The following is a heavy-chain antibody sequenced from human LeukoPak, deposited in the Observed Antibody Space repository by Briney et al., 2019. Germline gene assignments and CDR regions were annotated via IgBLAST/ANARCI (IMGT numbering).Heavy chain of an antibody. Sequence: TGRSLRLSXAASGFAVGSNYMSWVRQTPGKGLEWVSVIYSGGSTYDADSVKGRFTISRDNSKNTLYLQMNSLRAEDTAVYYCARSLTVTTGYYYYMDVWGKGTTVTVSS. V-gene: IGHV3-53*01. D-gene: IGHD4-17*01. CDR3: ARSLTVTTGYYYYMDV. CDR1: GFAVGSNY. J-gene: IGHJ6*03. CDR2: IYSGGST.